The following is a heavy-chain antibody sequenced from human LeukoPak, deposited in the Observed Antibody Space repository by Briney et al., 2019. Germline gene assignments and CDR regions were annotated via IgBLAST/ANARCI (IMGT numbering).Heavy chain of an antibody. Sequence: GESLKISCKGSGYSFTSYWIGWVRQMPGKGLEWMGIIYPGDSDTRYSPSFQGQVTISADKSISTAYLQWSSLKASDTAMYYCARREGYSSLPYYYYYGMDVWGQGTTVTVSS. J-gene: IGHJ6*02. CDR1: GYSFTSYW. V-gene: IGHV5-51*01. D-gene: IGHD6-13*01. CDR3: ARREGYSSLPYYYYYGMDV. CDR2: IYPGDSDT.